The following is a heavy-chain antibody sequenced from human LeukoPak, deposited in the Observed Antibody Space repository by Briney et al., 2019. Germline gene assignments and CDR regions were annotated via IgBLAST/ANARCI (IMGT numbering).Heavy chain of an antibody. V-gene: IGHV4-39*01. D-gene: IGHD1-1*01. Sequence: SETLSLTCTVSGGSISSSSYYWGWIRQPPGKGLEWIGSIYYSGSTYYNPSLKSRVTISVDTSKNQFSLKLSSVTAADTAVYYCARRAWNEGDPFDYWGQGTLVTVSS. CDR3: ARRAWNEGDPFDY. CDR2: IYYSGST. CDR1: GGSISSSSYY. J-gene: IGHJ4*02.